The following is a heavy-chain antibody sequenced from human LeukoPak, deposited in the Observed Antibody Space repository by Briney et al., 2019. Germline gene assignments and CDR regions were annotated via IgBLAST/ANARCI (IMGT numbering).Heavy chain of an antibody. D-gene: IGHD2-2*01. V-gene: IGHV3-11*04. Sequence: KPGGSLRLSCAASGFTFSDYYMSWIRQAPGKGLEWVSYISSSGSTIYYADSVKGRFTISRDNAKNSLYLQMNSLRAEDTAVYYCARDRCSSTSCYYYYYYYMDVWGKGTTVTVSS. J-gene: IGHJ6*03. CDR2: ISSSGSTI. CDR1: GFTFSDYY. CDR3: ARDRCSSTSCYYYYYYYMDV.